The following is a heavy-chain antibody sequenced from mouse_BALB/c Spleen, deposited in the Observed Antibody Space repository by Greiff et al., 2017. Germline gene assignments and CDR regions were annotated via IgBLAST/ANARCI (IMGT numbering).Heavy chain of an antibody. V-gene: IGHV5-6*01. J-gene: IGHJ4*01. CDR1: GFTFSSYG. CDR3: ARHPICYEYSYAMDY. Sequence: EVQLMESGGDLVKPGGSLKLSCAASGFTFSSYGMSWVRQTPDKRLEWVATISSGGSYTYYPDSVKGRFTISRDNAKNTLYLQMSSLKSEDTAMYYCARHPICYEYSYAMDYWGQGTSVTVSS. D-gene: IGHD2-4*01. CDR2: ISSGGSYT.